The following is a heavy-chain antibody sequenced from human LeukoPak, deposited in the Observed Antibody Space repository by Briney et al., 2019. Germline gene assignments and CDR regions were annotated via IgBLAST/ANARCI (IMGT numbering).Heavy chain of an antibody. Sequence: PGGSLRLSCAASGFTFSSYGMHWVRQAPGKGLEWVAVISYDGSNKYYADSVKGRFTISRDNSKNTLYLQMNSLRAEDTAVYYCAKEVRRALDYWGQGTLVTVSS. J-gene: IGHJ4*02. CDR1: GFTFSSYG. V-gene: IGHV3-30*18. D-gene: IGHD1-1*01. CDR2: ISYDGSNK. CDR3: AKEVRRALDY.